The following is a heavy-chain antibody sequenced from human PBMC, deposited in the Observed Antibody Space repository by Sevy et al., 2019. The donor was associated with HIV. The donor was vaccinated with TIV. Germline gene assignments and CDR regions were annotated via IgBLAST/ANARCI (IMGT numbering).Heavy chain of an antibody. CDR2: ISAYNGNT. Sequence: ASGKVSCKASGYTFTSYGISWVRQAPGQGLEWMGWISAYNGNTNYAQKLQGRVTMTTDTSTGTAYMELRSLRSDDTAVYYCAREGIAAAGTGKDWFDPWGQGTLVTVSS. CDR3: AREGIAAAGTGKDWFDP. D-gene: IGHD6-13*01. CDR1: GYTFTSYG. V-gene: IGHV1-18*01. J-gene: IGHJ5*02.